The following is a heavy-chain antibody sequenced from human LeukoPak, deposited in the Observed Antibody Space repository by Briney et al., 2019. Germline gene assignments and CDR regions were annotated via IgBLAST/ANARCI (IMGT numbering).Heavy chain of an antibody. Sequence: SETLSLTCAVYGGSFSGYYWSWIRQPPGKGLEWIGYIYYSGSTNYNPSLKSRVTISVDTSKNQFSLKLSSVTAADTAVYYCARGFFEYYGSGSYLLDYWGQGTLVTVSS. D-gene: IGHD3-10*01. CDR2: IYYSGST. CDR3: ARGFFEYYGSGSYLLDY. CDR1: GGSFSGYY. J-gene: IGHJ4*02. V-gene: IGHV4-59*01.